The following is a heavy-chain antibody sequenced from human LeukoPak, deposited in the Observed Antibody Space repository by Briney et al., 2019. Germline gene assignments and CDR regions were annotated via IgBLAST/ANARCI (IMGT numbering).Heavy chain of an antibody. D-gene: IGHD3-22*01. J-gene: IGHJ4*02. CDR2: INQDGSGE. CDR1: GFTFSRYW. V-gene: IGHV3-7*01. Sequence: PGGSLRLSCAASGFTFSRYWMSWVRQAPGKGLECVATINQDGSGEYYVDYVRGRFTISRDNAKNSLYLQMNSLRAEDTAVYYCARDCHYDSSGYYQRTFDYWGQGTLVTVSS. CDR3: ARDCHYDSSGYYQRTFDY.